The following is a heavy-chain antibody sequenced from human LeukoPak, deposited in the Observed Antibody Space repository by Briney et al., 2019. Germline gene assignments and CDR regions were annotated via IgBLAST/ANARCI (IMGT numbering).Heavy chain of an antibody. D-gene: IGHD1-20*01. CDR1: GVTFSSYA. J-gene: IGHJ6*03. CDR2: LRPVFGPV. Sequence: SVEVSCKASGVTFSSYAISWVRQAPGQGLEWIGGLRPVFGPVNSAQKFQGRVTLTKDDSTTTAYMELSSLRSEDTAVYYCAANPMTGYHLGDHFYFYMAVWGKGTTVTVS. CDR3: AANPMTGYHLGDHFYFYMAV. V-gene: IGHV1-69*05.